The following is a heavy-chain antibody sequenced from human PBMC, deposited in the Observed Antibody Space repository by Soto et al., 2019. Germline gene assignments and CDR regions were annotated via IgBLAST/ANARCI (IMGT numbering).Heavy chain of an antibody. J-gene: IGHJ4*02. CDR1: GGSISSGGYY. CDR2: IYYSGST. CDR3: AREGGIVGATAADY. D-gene: IGHD1-26*01. Sequence: QVQLQESGPGLVKPSQTLSLTCTVSGGSISSGGYYWSWIRQHPGKGLEWIGYIYYSGSTYYNPSLKSRVTLSVDTSTTQFSLKLSSVTAAVTAVYYCAREGGIVGATAADYWGQGTLVTVSS. V-gene: IGHV4-31*03.